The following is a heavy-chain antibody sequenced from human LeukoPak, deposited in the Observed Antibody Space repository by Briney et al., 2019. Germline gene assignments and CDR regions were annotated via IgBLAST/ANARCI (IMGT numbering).Heavy chain of an antibody. J-gene: IGHJ6*03. CDR2: IYYSGST. CDR1: GGSISSSSYY. V-gene: IGHV4-39*07. CDR3: ARDGVGSSYYYYMDV. Sequence: PSETLSLTCTVSGGSISSSSYYWGWIRQPPGKGLEWIGSIYYSGSTYYNPSLKSRVTISVDTSKNQFSLKLSSVTAADTAVYYRARDGVGSSYYYYMDVWGKGTTVTVSS. D-gene: IGHD1-26*01.